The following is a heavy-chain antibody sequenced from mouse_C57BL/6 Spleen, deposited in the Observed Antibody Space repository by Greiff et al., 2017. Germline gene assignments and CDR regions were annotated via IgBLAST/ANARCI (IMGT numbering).Heavy chain of an antibody. V-gene: IGHV5-12*01. CDR3: ASRGSNYDYAMDY. CDR1: GFTFSDYY. CDR2: ISNGGGST. Sequence: EVKVIESGGGLVQPGGSLKLSCAASGFTFSDYYMYWVRQTPEKRLEWVAYISNGGGSTYYPDTVKGRFTISRDNAKNTLYLQMSRLKSEDTAMDYCASRGSNYDYAMDYWGQGTSVTVSS. D-gene: IGHD2-5*01. J-gene: IGHJ4*01.